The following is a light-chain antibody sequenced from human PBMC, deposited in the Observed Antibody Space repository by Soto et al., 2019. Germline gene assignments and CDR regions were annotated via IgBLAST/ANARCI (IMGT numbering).Light chain of an antibody. Sequence: EIVLTQSPGTLSLSPGERATLSCRASQSVSSSYLAWYQQKVGQAPRLLIYGASTRATGIPDRFSGSGSGTDFTLTISRLEPEDFAVYYCQQYGSSRGTFGGGTKVEIK. CDR3: QQYGSSRGT. J-gene: IGKJ4*01. V-gene: IGKV3-20*01. CDR1: QSVSSSY. CDR2: GAS.